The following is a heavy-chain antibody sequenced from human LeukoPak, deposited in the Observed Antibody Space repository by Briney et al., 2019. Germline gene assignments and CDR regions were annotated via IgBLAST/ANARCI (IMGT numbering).Heavy chain of an antibody. CDR1: GFTFDDYA. CDR3: ARVYCGGDCYSPFDY. Sequence: GGSLRLSCAASGFTFDDYAMHWVRQAPGKGLEWVSGISWNSGSIGYADSVKGRFTISRDNAKNSLYLQMNSLRSDDTAVYYCARVYCGGDCYSPFDYWGQGTLVTVSS. V-gene: IGHV3-9*01. D-gene: IGHD2-21*02. CDR2: ISWNSGSI. J-gene: IGHJ4*02.